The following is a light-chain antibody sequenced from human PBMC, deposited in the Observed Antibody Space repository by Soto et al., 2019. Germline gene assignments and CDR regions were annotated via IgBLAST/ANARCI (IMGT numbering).Light chain of an antibody. CDR2: GAS. CDR1: QSISRY. J-gene: IGKJ1*01. CDR3: QQYGSSPRT. V-gene: IGKV3-20*01. Sequence: PGERTTLSCRASQSISRYLAWYQQKPGQGPRLLIYGASNRATGIPDRFSGSGSGTDFTLTISRLEPEDFAAYYCQQYGSSPRTFGQGTKVDIK.